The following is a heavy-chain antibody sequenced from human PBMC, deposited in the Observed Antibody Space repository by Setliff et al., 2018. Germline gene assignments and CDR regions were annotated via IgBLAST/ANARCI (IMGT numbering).Heavy chain of an antibody. CDR3: ASDPSYGSSLYYYMDV. D-gene: IGHD6-19*01. V-gene: IGHV3-33*08. CDR2: IWDDGVKK. Sequence: GSLRLSCAASGFTFSTYRMHWVRQAPGKGLEWVAVIWDDGVKKYHADSVKGRFTISRDNSKNTLYLQMNSLRPEDTAVYYCASDPSYGSSLYYYMDVWGKGTTVTVPS. CDR1: GFTFSTYR. J-gene: IGHJ6*03.